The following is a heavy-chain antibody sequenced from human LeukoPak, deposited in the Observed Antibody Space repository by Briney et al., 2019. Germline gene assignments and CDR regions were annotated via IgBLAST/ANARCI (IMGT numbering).Heavy chain of an antibody. D-gene: IGHD2-21*02. V-gene: IGHV4-4*07. Sequence: SETLSLTCTVSGGSISSYYWSWIRQPAGKGLEWIGRIYTSGSTNYNPSLKSRVTISVDTSKNQFSLKLSSVTAANTAVYYCARHVHELAYCGGDCYTSLYYFDYWGQGTLVTVSS. CDR1: GGSISSYY. CDR2: IYTSGST. CDR3: ARHVHELAYCGGDCYTSLYYFDY. J-gene: IGHJ4*02.